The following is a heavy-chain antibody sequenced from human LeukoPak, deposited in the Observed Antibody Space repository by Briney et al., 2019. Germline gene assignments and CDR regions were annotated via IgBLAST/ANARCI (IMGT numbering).Heavy chain of an antibody. Sequence: SETLSLTCAVYGGSFSGYYWSWIHQPPGKGLEWIGEINHSGSTNYNPSLKSRVTISVDTSKNQFSLKLSSVTAADTAVYYCARSYHSWNYYMDVWGKGTTVTVSS. CDR2: INHSGST. V-gene: IGHV4-34*01. CDR1: GGSFSGYY. CDR3: ARSYHSWNYYMDV. D-gene: IGHD1-20*01. J-gene: IGHJ6*03.